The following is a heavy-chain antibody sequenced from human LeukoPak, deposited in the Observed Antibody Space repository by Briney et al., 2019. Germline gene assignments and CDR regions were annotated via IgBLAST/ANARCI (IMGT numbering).Heavy chain of an antibody. D-gene: IGHD3-22*01. CDR3: AKDYYYDSSGYCNY. Sequence: GGSLRLSCAASGFTFSSYAMTWVRQAPGKGLEWVSAISGSGGSTYYADSVKGRFTISRDSSKNTLYLQMNSLRAEDTAVYYCAKDYYYDSSGYCNYWGQGTLVTVSS. J-gene: IGHJ4*02. V-gene: IGHV3-23*01. CDR1: GFTFSSYA. CDR2: ISGSGGST.